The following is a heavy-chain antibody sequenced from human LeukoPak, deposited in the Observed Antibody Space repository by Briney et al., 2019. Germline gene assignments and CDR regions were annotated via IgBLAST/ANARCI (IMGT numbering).Heavy chain of an antibody. CDR2: INLNSGGT. D-gene: IGHD5-24*01. CDR1: GYTFTGYY. CDR3: ARDHGPEMATIPGY. V-gene: IGHV1-2*02. J-gene: IGHJ4*02. Sequence: GASVKVSCKASGYTFTGYYMHWVRQAPGQGLEWMGWINLNSGGTNYAQKFQGRVTMTRDTSISTAYMELSRLRSDDTAVYYCARDHGPEMATIPGYWGQGTLVTVSS.